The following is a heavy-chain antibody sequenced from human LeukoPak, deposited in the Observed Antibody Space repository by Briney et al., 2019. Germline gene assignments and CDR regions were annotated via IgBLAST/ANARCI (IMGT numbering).Heavy chain of an antibody. J-gene: IGHJ4*02. V-gene: IGHV3-20*01. CDR2: INWNGGST. D-gene: IGHD2-8*01. CDR1: GGSISSHY. CDR3: ARDLYGSSDY. Sequence: ETLSLTCTVSGGSISSHYWSWVRQAPGKGLEWVSGINWNGGSTGYADSVKGRFTISRDNAKNSLYLQMNSLRAEDTALYHCARDLYGSSDYWGQGTLVTVSS.